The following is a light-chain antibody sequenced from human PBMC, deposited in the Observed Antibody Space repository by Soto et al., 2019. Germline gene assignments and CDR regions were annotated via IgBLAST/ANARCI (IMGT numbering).Light chain of an antibody. CDR3: HQFNDYPPT. CDR2: AAS. CDR1: QGISSA. Sequence: AIQLTQSPSSLSASVGDSVTITCRASQGISSALAWYQQKPGRAPKLLVYAASSLQTGVPSRFSGSGSETDFTLTISSLQPEDFATYFCHQFNDYPPTFGGGTKVDIK. V-gene: IGKV1D-13*01. J-gene: IGKJ4*01.